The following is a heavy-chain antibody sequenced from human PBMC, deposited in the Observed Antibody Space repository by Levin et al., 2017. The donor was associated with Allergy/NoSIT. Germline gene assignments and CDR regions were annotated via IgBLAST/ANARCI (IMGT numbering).Heavy chain of an antibody. CDR2: SYYSGTA. D-gene: IGHD2-8*02. CDR1: GDSIISGHYY. J-gene: IGHJ5*01. CDR3: ARVRNAGGRGWFDS. V-gene: IGHV4-31*03. Sequence: SQTLSLTCPVSGDSIISGHYYWSWIRQSPGKGLEWIGHSYYSGTAYYSPSLKSRLTISVDTSKNQFSLKLSPVTAADSAVYYCARVRNAGGRGWFDSWGQGTLVTVSS.